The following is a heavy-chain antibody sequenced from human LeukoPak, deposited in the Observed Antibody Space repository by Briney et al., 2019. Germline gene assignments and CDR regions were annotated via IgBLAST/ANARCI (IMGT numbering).Heavy chain of an antibody. CDR2: INPSGGST. D-gene: IGHD1-26*01. Sequence: SVKVSCKASGYTFTSYYMHWVRQAPGQGLEWMGIINPSGGSTSYAQKFQGRVTMTRDTSTSTVYMELSSLRSEDTAVYYCARDLVVPSGSYAFDIWGQGTMVTVSS. CDR1: GYTFTSYY. CDR3: ARDLVVPSGSYAFDI. J-gene: IGHJ3*02. V-gene: IGHV1-46*01.